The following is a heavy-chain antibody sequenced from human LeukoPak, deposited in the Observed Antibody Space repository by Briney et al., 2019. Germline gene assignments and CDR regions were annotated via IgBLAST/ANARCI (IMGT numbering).Heavy chain of an antibody. CDR1: GFSFSSYE. V-gene: IGHV3-48*03. CDR3: ARDTQWSYFDY. J-gene: IGHJ4*02. CDR2: ISNTATTI. Sequence: GGXLRLSCAASGFSFSSYEMNWVRQAPGKGLEWISYISNTATTIDYADSVKGRFTISRDNAKNSLYLQMKSLRAEDTAVYYCARDTQWSYFDYWGQGTLVTVSS. D-gene: IGHD2-15*01.